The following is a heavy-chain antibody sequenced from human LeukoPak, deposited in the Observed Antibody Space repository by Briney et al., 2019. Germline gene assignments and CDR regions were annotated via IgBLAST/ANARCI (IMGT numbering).Heavy chain of an antibody. Sequence: ASVKVSCKASGYTFTSYYVHWVRQAPGQGLEWMGIINPSGGSTSYAQKFQGRVTMTRDTSTSTVYMELSSLRSEDTAVYYCARGPYGSGSYSSEYFQNWGQGTLVTVSS. D-gene: IGHD3-10*01. V-gene: IGHV1-46*01. J-gene: IGHJ1*01. CDR2: INPSGGST. CDR1: GYTFTSYY. CDR3: ARGPYGSGSYSSEYFQN.